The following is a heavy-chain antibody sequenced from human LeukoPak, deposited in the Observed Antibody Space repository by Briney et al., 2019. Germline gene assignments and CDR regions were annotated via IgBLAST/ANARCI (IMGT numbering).Heavy chain of an antibody. Sequence: GGFLRLSCAASGFTFSSYSMNWVRQAPGKGLEWVSSISSSSSYIYYADSVKGRFTISRDNAKNSLYLQMNSLRAEDTAVYYCARGFYDSSAFDYWGQGTLVTVSS. CDR1: GFTFSSYS. J-gene: IGHJ4*02. CDR3: ARGFYDSSAFDY. CDR2: ISSSSSYI. V-gene: IGHV3-21*01. D-gene: IGHD3-22*01.